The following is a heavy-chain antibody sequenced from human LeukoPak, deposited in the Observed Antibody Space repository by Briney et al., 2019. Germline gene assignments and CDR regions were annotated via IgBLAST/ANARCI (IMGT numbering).Heavy chain of an antibody. Sequence: GGSLRLSCAASGFTFRSYAMSWVRQAPGKGLEWVSTISGSGGSTYYADSVKGRFTISRDNSKNTLYLQMNSLRAEDTAVYYCAKDLNKGYSSSWYYFDYWGQGTLVTVSS. CDR2: ISGSGGST. CDR1: GFTFRSYA. CDR3: AKDLNKGYSSSWYYFDY. J-gene: IGHJ4*02. V-gene: IGHV3-23*01. D-gene: IGHD6-13*01.